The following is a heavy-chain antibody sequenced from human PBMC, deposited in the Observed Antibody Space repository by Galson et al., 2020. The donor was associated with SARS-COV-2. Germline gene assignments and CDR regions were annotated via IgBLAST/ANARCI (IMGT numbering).Heavy chain of an antibody. V-gene: IGHV4-59*11. CDR2: FHYSGNT. CDR1: GGSISSHY. J-gene: IGHJ4*02. Sequence: SETLSLTCTVSGGSISSHYWSWIRQPPGRGLEYIGHFHYSGNTDYNPSLKSRVTISGDTSKNQFSLKLSSVTAADTAVYYCARLRFLEWLLPGPNFDYWGQGTLVTVSS. CDR3: ARLRFLEWLLPGPNFDY. D-gene: IGHD3-3*01.